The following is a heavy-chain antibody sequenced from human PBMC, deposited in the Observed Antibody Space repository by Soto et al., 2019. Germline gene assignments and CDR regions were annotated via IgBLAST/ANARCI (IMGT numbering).Heavy chain of an antibody. Sequence: PSETLSLTCTVSGGSISSYYWSWIRQPPGKGLEWIGYIYYSGSTNYNPSLKSRVTISVDTSKNQFSLKLSSVTAADMAVYYCAKGSATHHYSYLYGMDVWGLGTTVTVSS. CDR1: GGSISSYY. CDR2: IYYSGST. CDR3: AKGSATHHYSYLYGMDV. V-gene: IGHV4-59*01. J-gene: IGHJ6*02.